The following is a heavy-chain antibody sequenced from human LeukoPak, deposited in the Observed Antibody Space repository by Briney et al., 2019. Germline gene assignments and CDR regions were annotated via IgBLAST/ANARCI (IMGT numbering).Heavy chain of an antibody. CDR3: ARDLHSSGWYWFDP. V-gene: IGHV4-59*01. D-gene: IGHD6-19*01. CDR2: IFYSGNT. CDR1: GGSFSGYY. J-gene: IGHJ5*02. Sequence: SETLSLTCAVHGGSFSGYYWSWIRQPPGKGLEWIGYIFYSGNTNYNPSLKSRVTISVDTSKNQFSLKLSSVTAADTAVYYCARDLHSSGWYWFDPWGQGTLVTVSS.